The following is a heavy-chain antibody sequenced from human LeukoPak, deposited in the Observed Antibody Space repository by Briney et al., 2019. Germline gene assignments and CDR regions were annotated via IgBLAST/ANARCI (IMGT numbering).Heavy chain of an antibody. CDR2: IFYNGGP. D-gene: IGHD1-26*01. V-gene: IGHV4-39*07. Sequence: SEALSLTCTASGDSITNSNYYWGWVRQSPGRGLEWLGNIFYNGGPYYNPSFKSRVVISVDTSKNHFSLTLNAVTAADTAVYHCASYSGIYSAFEIWSQGTLVTVSS. CDR3: ASYSGIYSAFEI. CDR1: GDSITNSNYY. J-gene: IGHJ3*02.